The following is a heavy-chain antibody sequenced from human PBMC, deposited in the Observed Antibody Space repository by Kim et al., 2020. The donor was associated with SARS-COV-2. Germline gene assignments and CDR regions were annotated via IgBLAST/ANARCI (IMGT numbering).Heavy chain of an antibody. CDR3: ARHRDDWRWQIPSSPLDY. V-gene: IGHV5-10-1*01. Sequence: GESLKISCKGSGYSFTSYWISWVRQMPGKGLEWMGRIDPSDSYTNYSPSFQGHVTISADKSISTAYLQWSSLKASDTAMYYCARHRDDWRWQIPSSPLDYWGQGTLVTVSS. D-gene: IGHD1-1*01. J-gene: IGHJ4*02. CDR1: GYSFTSYW. CDR2: IDPSDSYT.